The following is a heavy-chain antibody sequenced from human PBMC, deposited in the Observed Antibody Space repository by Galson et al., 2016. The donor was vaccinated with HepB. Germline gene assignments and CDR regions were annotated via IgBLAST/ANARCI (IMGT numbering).Heavy chain of an antibody. Sequence: SLRLSCAASGFAVSSNYLTWVRQAPGKGLEWVSLIYSDGSTYYADSVKGRFTISRHNSKNTLYLQMNTLRGEDTAVYYCARVYQYSGCYYTRGFYYYGMDVWGQGTTVTVSS. CDR2: IYSDGST. D-gene: IGHD1-26*01. CDR1: GFAVSSNY. V-gene: IGHV3-53*04. J-gene: IGHJ6*02. CDR3: ARVYQYSGCYYTRGFYYYGMDV.